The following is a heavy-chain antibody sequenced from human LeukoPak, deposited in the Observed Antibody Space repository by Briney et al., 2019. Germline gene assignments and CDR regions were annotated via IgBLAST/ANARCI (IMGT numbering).Heavy chain of an antibody. V-gene: IGHV4-59*01. J-gene: IGHJ4*02. CDR3: ARHGSGWSFDY. CDR1: GGSIVSYY. Sequence: SETLSLTCTVSGGSIVSYYWGWIRQSPGKRLEWIGYIYDSGSTNYNPSLKSRVTMSVDTSKNQFSLKLNSVTAADTAVYYCARHGSGWSFDYWGQGTLFTVSS. D-gene: IGHD6-19*01. CDR2: IYDSGST.